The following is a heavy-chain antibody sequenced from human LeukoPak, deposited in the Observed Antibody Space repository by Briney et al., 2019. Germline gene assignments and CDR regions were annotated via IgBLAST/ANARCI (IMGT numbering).Heavy chain of an antibody. CDR2: IYYSENT. D-gene: IGHD4-23*01. CDR3: ARDYGGNSGFDY. J-gene: IGHJ4*02. V-gene: IGHV4-59*12. CDR1: GGSINSYY. Sequence: SETLSLTCNVSGGSINSYYWSWIRQPPGKGLECIGYIYYSENTNYNPSLKSRVTISLDTSKNQFSLKLSSVTAADTAVYYCARDYGGNSGFDYWGQGTLVTVSS.